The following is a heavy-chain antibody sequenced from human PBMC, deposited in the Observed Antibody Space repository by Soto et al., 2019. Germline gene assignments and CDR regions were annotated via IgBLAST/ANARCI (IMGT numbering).Heavy chain of an antibody. Sequence: QVQLVQSGAAVRQPASSVKVSCKTSGGTFSSYAISWVRQAPGQGLAWMGGIVPIVDTSTYAQKFQGRVTITADESTSTAYMELSSLRSDDTPIYYCVRVVAIPGYPDNWGQGTLVTVSS. D-gene: IGHD5-12*01. CDR2: IVPIVDTS. V-gene: IGHV1-69*12. CDR1: GGTFSSYA. CDR3: VRVVAIPGYPDN. J-gene: IGHJ4*02.